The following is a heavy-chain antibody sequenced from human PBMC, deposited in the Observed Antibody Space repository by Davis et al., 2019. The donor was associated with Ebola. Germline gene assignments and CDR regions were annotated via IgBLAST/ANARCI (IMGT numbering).Heavy chain of an antibody. D-gene: IGHD1-1*01. CDR2: IYPTDSDT. CDR1: GSTFSAYW. V-gene: IGHV5-51*01. CDR3: ARQRELTAFDI. J-gene: IGHJ3*02. Sequence: GGSLRLSCKGSGSTFSAYWIGWVRQLPGKGLEWMGIIYPTDSDTRYSPSFQGQLTISADKSVGAAYLQWNSLKASDTAIYYCARQRELTAFDIWGQGTVVTVSS.